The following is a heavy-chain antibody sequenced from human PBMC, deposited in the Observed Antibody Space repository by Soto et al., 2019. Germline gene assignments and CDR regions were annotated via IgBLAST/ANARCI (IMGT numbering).Heavy chain of an antibody. Sequence: QVQLVQSGAEVKKPGSSVKVSCKASAGTFSSYAITWVRQAPGQGLEWMGGIIPIFGTANYAQKFQGRVTITADESTRTAYMELSSLRSEDTAVYYCARDRGPSSGYYPYWFDPWGQGTLVTVSS. D-gene: IGHD3-22*01. CDR1: AGTFSSYA. V-gene: IGHV1-69*12. CDR2: IIPIFGTA. CDR3: ARDRGPSSGYYPYWFDP. J-gene: IGHJ5*02.